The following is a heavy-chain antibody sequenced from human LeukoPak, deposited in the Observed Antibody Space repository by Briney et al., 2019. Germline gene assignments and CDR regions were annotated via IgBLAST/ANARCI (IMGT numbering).Heavy chain of an antibody. Sequence: PSETLSLTCDVSGGSITQTNYWTWVRQPPGKGLEWIGTISYSGSTYYNPSLQSRVTISVDTSKNQFSLELSSVTAADTAVYYCARGSRRLADFHYWGQGTLVTVSS. V-gene: IGHV4-39*01. CDR1: GGSITQTNY. J-gene: IGHJ4*02. CDR3: ARGSRRLADFHY. CDR2: ISYSGST. D-gene: IGHD1-26*01.